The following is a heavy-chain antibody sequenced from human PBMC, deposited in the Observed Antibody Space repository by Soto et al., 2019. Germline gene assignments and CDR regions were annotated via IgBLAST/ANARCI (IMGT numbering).Heavy chain of an antibody. V-gene: IGHV5-10-1*01. CDR1: GYSFTSYW. CDR2: IDPSDSYT. D-gene: IGHD2-21*02. CDR3: ARLGAPAYCGGDCYSPPDY. Sequence: RGSLKISCKGSGYSFTSYWISWVRQMPGKGLEWMGRIDPSDSYTNYSPSFQGHVTISADKSISTAYLQWSSLKASDTAMYYCARLGAPAYCGGDCYSPPDYWGQGTLVTVSS. J-gene: IGHJ4*02.